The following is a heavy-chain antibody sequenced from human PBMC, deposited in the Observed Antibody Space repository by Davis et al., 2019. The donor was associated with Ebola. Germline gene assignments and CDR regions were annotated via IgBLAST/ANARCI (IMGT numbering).Heavy chain of an antibody. J-gene: IGHJ3*01. CDR3: ARGRSDWSNDAFDL. CDR2: ISSDGTST. CDR1: EFAFSDYY. V-gene: IGHV3-74*01. Sequence: GESLKISCAASEFAFSDYYMHWVRLGPGKGPVWVSRISSDGTSTDYADSVKGRFTISRDNAKNTLYLQLNSLRAEDSAVYYCARGRSDWSNDAFDLWGPGTLVTVSS. D-gene: IGHD6-19*01.